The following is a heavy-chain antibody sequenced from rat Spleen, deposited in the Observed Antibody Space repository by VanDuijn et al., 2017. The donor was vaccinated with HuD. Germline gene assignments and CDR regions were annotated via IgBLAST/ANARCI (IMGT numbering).Heavy chain of an antibody. CDR1: GFTFNNYW. CDR2: MTNSGSSI. J-gene: IGHJ1*01. D-gene: IGHD2-2*01. CDR3: AGAGYLRDWYFDF. Sequence: EVQLVESGGGLVQPGRSLKLSCVASGFTFNNYWMSWIRQAPGKGLEWFASMTNSGSSIYYPDSVKGRFTISRDNAKSTLYLQMDSLRSDDTATYYGAGAGYLRDWYFDFWGPGTMVTVSS. V-gene: IGHV5-31*01.